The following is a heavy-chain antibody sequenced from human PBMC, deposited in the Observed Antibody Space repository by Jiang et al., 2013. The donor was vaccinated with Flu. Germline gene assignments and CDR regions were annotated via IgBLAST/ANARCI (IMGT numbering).Heavy chain of an antibody. V-gene: IGHV4-59*01. CDR3: ARGTYDYGDYPYYYYGMDV. Sequence: GSGLVKPSETLSLTYTVSGGSISSYYWSWIRQPPGKGLEWIGYIYYSGSTNYNPSLKSRVTISVDTSKNQFSLKLSSVTAADTAVYYCARGTYDYGDYPYYYYGMDV. D-gene: IGHD4-17*01. CDR1: GGSISSYY. CDR2: IYYSGST. J-gene: IGHJ6*01.